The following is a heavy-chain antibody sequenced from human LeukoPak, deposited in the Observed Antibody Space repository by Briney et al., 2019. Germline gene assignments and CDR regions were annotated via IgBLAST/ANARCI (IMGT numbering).Heavy chain of an antibody. V-gene: IGHV1-69*04. J-gene: IGHJ6*02. CDR1: GGTFSSYA. Sequence: GASVKVSCKASGGTFSSYAISWVRQAPGQGLEWMGRIIPILGIANYAKKFQGRVTITADKSTSTAYMELSSLRSEDTAVYYCARPGFSYGHKAYYYYYGMDVWGQGTTVTVSS. CDR3: ARPGFSYGHKAYYYYYGMDV. D-gene: IGHD5-18*01. CDR2: IIPILGIA.